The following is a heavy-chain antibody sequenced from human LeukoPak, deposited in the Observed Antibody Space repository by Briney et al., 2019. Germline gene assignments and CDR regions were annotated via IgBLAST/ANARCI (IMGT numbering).Heavy chain of an antibody. CDR1: GFTFSSYW. V-gene: IGHV3-7*01. J-gene: IGHJ4*02. CDR3: ARDGVILGYGSGSYYLYFDY. CDR2: IKQDGSEK. Sequence: PGGSLRLSCAASGFTFSSYWMSWVRQAPGKGLEWVANIKQDGSEKYYVDSVKGRFTISRDNAKNSLYLQMNSLRAEDTAVYYCARDGVILGYGSGSYYLYFDYWGQGTLVTVSS. D-gene: IGHD3-10*01.